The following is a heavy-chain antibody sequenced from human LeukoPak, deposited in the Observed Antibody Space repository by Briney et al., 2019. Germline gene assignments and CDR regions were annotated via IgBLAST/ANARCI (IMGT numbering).Heavy chain of an antibody. D-gene: IGHD1-26*01. Sequence: GESLKISCEGSGYSCSSYWIGLGRPMRGEGLEWMCIIYPGDSDTRYSPYFQGQVTISADKYISTAYLQWSSPKASDTAMYYCARVRGSYYPADYSGPGTLVTVSS. CDR2: IYPGDSDT. CDR3: ARVRGSYYPADY. V-gene: IGHV5-51*01. J-gene: IGHJ4*01. CDR1: GYSCSSYW.